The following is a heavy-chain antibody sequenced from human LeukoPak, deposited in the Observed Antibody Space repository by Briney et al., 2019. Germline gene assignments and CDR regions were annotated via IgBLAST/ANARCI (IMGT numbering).Heavy chain of an antibody. V-gene: IGHV4-61*02. Sequence: PSQTLSLTCSVSGGSIRSGKYYWSWIRQPAGKGLEWIGRIYTSGSTNYNPSLKSRVTISVDTSKNQFSLKLSSVTAADTAVYYCARDNSDEVIDYWGQGTVVTVSS. CDR1: GGSIRSGKYY. CDR3: ARDNSDEVIDY. J-gene: IGHJ4*02. D-gene: IGHD2/OR15-2a*01. CDR2: IYTSGST.